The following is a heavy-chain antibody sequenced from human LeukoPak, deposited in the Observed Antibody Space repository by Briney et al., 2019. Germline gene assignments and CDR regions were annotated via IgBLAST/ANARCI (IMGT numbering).Heavy chain of an antibody. Sequence: SSETLSLTCTVSGGSISSYYWSWIRQPAGKALEWIGRIYTSGSTKYNPSLKSRVTMSVDTSKNQFSLKLSSVTAADTAVYYCARAGYSSGWYAFDPWGQGTLVTVSS. V-gene: IGHV4-4*07. CDR1: GGSISSYY. CDR3: ARAGYSSGWYAFDP. CDR2: IYTSGST. J-gene: IGHJ5*02. D-gene: IGHD6-19*01.